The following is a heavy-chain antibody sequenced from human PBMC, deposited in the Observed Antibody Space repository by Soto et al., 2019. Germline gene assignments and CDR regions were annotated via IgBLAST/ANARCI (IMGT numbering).Heavy chain of an antibody. D-gene: IGHD3-16*01. Sequence: GESLKISCKSSGYSFTSYWISWVRQMPGKGLEWMGRIDPSDSYTNYSPSFQGHVTISADKSISTAYLQWSSLKASDTAMYYCARQWMITRPEYGMDVWGPGTTVTVSS. V-gene: IGHV5-10-1*01. CDR2: IDPSDSYT. J-gene: IGHJ6*02. CDR3: ARQWMITRPEYGMDV. CDR1: GYSFTSYW.